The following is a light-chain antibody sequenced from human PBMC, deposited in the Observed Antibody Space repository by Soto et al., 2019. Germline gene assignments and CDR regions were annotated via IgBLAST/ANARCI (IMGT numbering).Light chain of an antibody. J-gene: IGKJ2*01. CDR2: WAS. V-gene: IGKV4-1*01. CDR3: QQYYSTPYT. CDR1: QSVLYSSNNKNY. Sequence: EIVMTQSPDSLAVSLGERATINCKSSQSVLYSSNNKNYLVWYQQKPGQPPKLLISWASTRESGVPDRFSGSGSGTDFTLTISSLQAEDVAVYYCQQYYSTPYTFGQGTKLEIK.